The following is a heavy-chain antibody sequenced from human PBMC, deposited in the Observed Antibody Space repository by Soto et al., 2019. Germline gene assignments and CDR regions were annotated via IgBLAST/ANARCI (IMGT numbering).Heavy chain of an antibody. Sequence: KQSQTLSLTCTVSGGSISSYYWSWIRQPPGKGLEWIGYIYYSGSTNYNPSLKSRVTISVDTSKNQFSLKLSSVTAADTAVYYCARGGRSYYDSSGSHFDYWGQGTLVTVSS. CDR1: GGSISSYY. J-gene: IGHJ4*02. CDR3: ARGGRSYYDSSGSHFDY. D-gene: IGHD3-22*01. V-gene: IGHV4-59*01. CDR2: IYYSGST.